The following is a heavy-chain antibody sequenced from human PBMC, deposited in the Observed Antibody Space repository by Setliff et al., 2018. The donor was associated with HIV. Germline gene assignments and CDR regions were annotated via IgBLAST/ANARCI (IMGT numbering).Heavy chain of an antibody. CDR2: ITPYNNNT. V-gene: IGHV1-18*04. J-gene: IGHJ6*03. D-gene: IGHD1-26*01. CDR1: GYTFTGYY. Sequence: ASVKVSCKASGYTFTGYYMHWVRQAPGQGLEWMGWITPYNNNTQYTQHLQGRVTMTTDTYTSTAYMELRSLRSEDTAVYYCARDRWEPLPGMSYYYYYMDVWGKGTTVTVS. CDR3: ARDRWEPLPGMSYYYYYMDV.